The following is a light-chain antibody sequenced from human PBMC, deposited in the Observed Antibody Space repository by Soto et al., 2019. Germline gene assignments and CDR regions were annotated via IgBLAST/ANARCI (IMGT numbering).Light chain of an antibody. Sequence: DIPMTQSPSSVYASVGDRVTITCRASQGIRSWLAWYQQKPGKAPKLLIYAASSLRSRVPSRFSGSGSETDFTLTISSLQPEDFATYYCQQANSFPRTFGQGTKVEIK. CDR2: AAS. V-gene: IGKV1-12*01. J-gene: IGKJ1*01. CDR1: QGIRSW. CDR3: QQANSFPRT.